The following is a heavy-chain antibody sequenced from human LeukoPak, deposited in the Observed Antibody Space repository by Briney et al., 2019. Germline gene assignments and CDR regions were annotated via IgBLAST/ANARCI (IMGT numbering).Heavy chain of an antibody. CDR2: IYYSGST. V-gene: IGHV4-59*12. CDR1: GGSISSYY. CDR3: ARDGPPNPSIAEFDCYYGMDV. Sequence: SETLSLTCTVSGGSISSYYWSWIRQPPGKGLEWIGYIYYSGSTNYNPSLKSRVAISVDTSKNQFSLKLSSVTAADTAVYYCARDGPPNPSIAEFDCYYGMDVWGQGTTVTVSS. J-gene: IGHJ6*02. D-gene: IGHD6-6*01.